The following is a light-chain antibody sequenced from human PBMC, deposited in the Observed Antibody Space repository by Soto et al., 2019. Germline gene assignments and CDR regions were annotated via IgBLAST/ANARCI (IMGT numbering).Light chain of an antibody. V-gene: IGLV2-14*01. CDR2: DVS. CDR1: SSDVGAYNY. Sequence: QSALTQPASVSGSPGQSITISCTGTSSDVGAYNYVSWYQHHPGKAPKLMIYDVSTRPSGVSNRFSGSKSGNTASLTISGLQAEYEADYYCSSYTSSSTVLFGGGTKLTVL. CDR3: SSYTSSSTVL. J-gene: IGLJ2*01.